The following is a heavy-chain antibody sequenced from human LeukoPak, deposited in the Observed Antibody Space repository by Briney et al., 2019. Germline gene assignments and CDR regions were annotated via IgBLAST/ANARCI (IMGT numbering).Heavy chain of an antibody. D-gene: IGHD1-14*01. CDR2: ISSSGSTI. Sequence: GGTLRLSCAASGFTFSSYEMNWVRQALGKGLEWVSYISSSGSTIYYADSVKGRFTISRDNSKNTLFLQMYSLGTEYTAMYYCAKVMGPGYKRGPAFYPLLDGWGKGT. J-gene: IGHJ6*01. CDR1: GFTFSSYE. CDR3: AKVMGPGYKRGPAFYPLLDG. V-gene: IGHV3-48*03.